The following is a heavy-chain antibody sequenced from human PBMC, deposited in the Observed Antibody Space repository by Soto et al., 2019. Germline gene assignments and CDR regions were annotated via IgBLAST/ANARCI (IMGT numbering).Heavy chain of an antibody. CDR1: GYTFSDYG. J-gene: IGHJ4*02. D-gene: IGHD3-22*01. CDR2: DSTYNTNT. V-gene: IGHV1-18*01. CDR3: ARELNTDSSAYYSFAY. Sequence: QVQLVQSGPEVKMPGASVKVSCKTSGYTFSDYGLAWLRQTPGQRPEWMGWDSTYNTNTNYAQKFQGRVTMTTDTSTTTTSMELRSLRSDDTAVYYCARELNTDSSAYYSFAYWGQGTLVTVSS.